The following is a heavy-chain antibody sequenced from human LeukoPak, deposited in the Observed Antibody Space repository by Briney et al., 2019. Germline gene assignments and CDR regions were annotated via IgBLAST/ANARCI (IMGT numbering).Heavy chain of an antibody. Sequence: SETLSLTCTVSGGSISSSSYYWGWIRQPPGKGLEWIGSIYYSGSTYYNPSLKSRVTISVDTSKNQFSLKLSSVTAADTAVYYCARDFSGYDLWGQGTLVTVSS. V-gene: IGHV4-39*07. J-gene: IGHJ4*02. D-gene: IGHD5-12*01. CDR3: ARDFSGYDL. CDR2: IYYSGST. CDR1: GGSISSSSYY.